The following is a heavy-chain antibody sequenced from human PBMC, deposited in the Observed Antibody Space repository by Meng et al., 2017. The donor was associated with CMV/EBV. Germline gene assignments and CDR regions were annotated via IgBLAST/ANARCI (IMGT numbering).Heavy chain of an antibody. J-gene: IGHJ5*02. D-gene: IGHD2-15*01. V-gene: IGHV1-69*04. CDR1: GGTFSSYT. CDR3: ARDGVVLNNWFDP. Sequence: SVKVSCKASGGTFSSYTISWVRQAPGRGLEWMGRIIPILGIANYAQKFQGRVTITADKSTSTAYMELSSLRSEDTAVYYCARDGVVLNNWFDPWGQGTLVTVSS. CDR2: IIPILGIA.